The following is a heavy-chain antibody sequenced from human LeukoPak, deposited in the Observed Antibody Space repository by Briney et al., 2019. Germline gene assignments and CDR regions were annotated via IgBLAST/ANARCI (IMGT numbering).Heavy chain of an antibody. J-gene: IGHJ4*02. Sequence: SETLSLTCTVSGGSINSGSYYWVWIRQPPGKGLEWIGNIYYSGSTYYNPSLKSRVTISVDTSKNQFSLKLSSVTATDMAVYYCARRGYGTSRIDYWGQGTLVTVSS. CDR2: IYYSGST. V-gene: IGHV4-39*01. D-gene: IGHD5-12*01. CDR1: GGSINSGSYY. CDR3: ARRGYGTSRIDY.